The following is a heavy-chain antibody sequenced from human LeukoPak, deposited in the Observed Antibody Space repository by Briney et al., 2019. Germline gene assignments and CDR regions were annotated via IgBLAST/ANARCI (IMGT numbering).Heavy chain of an antibody. CDR1: GGSVSSTNW. Sequence: PETLSLTCGVSGGSVSSTNWWTWLRQPPGKGLEWIGEVHLDGRTNFNPSLKSRLTMSVDLSENHVSLKLTSVTAADTAVYYCAREGGFYRPLDYSGPGTLVTVSS. CDR2: VHLDGRT. D-gene: IGHD6-25*01. V-gene: IGHV4-4*03. CDR3: AREGGFYRPLDY. J-gene: IGHJ4*02.